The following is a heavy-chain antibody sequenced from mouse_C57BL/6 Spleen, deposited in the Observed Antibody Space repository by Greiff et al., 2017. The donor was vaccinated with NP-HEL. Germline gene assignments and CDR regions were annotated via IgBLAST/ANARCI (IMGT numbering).Heavy chain of an antibody. Sequence: VQLQQSGPELVKPGASVKISCKASGYAFSSSWMNWVKQRPGKGLEWIGRIYPGDGDTNYNGKFKGKATLTADKSSSTAYMQLSSLTSEDSAVYFCARQSYDYYFDYWGQGTTLTVSS. CDR1: GYAFSSSW. CDR3: ARQSYDYYFDY. V-gene: IGHV1-82*01. J-gene: IGHJ2*01. D-gene: IGHD2-12*01. CDR2: IYPGDGDT.